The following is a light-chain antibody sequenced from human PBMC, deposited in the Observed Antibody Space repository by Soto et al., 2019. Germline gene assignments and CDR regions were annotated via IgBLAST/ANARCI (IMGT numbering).Light chain of an antibody. CDR2: AAS. Sequence: DIQMTQSPSTLSASVGDTVTVTCRASQSFSGWLAWYQEKPGKAPKLLIYAASTLQSGVPSRFSGSGSGTDFTLTISCLQSEDFATYYCQQYYSYPRTFGQGTKVDIK. V-gene: IGKV1-5*01. J-gene: IGKJ1*01. CDR3: QQYYSYPRT. CDR1: QSFSGW.